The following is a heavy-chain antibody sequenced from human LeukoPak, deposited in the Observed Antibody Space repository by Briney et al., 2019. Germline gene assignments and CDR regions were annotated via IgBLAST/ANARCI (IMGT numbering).Heavy chain of an antibody. CDR3: ARALSIVGATDAFDI. V-gene: IGHV3-48*01. J-gene: IGHJ3*02. Sequence: GGSLRLSCAASGITFSSYSMNWVRQAPGKGLEWVSYISSSSSTIYYADSVKGRFTISRDNAKNSLYLQMNSLRAEDSAVYYCARALSIVGATDAFDIWGQGTTVTVSS. CDR1: GITFSSYS. CDR2: ISSSSSTI. D-gene: IGHD1-26*01.